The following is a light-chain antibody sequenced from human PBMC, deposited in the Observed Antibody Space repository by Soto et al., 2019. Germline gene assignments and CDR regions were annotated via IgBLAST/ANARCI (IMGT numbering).Light chain of an antibody. CDR2: DVT. V-gene: IGLV2-11*01. CDR1: SSDVGRYSY. J-gene: IGLJ1*01. CDR3: CSYAGGYIFV. Sequence: QSVLTQPRSVSGSPGQSVTISCTGTSSDVGRYSYVSWYQKHPVKAPKLIIDDVTRRPSVVPDRFSGSKSGNTASLTISGLQAQDEVDYYCCSYAGGYIFVFGTGTKVTVL.